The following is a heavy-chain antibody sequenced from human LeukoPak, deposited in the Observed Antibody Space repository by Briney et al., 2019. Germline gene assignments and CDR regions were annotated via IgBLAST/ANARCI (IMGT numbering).Heavy chain of an antibody. CDR2: ISAYNGNT. J-gene: IGHJ6*02. CDR3: ARDWPPRLTYCGGDCYPPDYYGMDV. V-gene: IGHV1-18*01. D-gene: IGHD2-21*02. Sequence: VASVKVSCKASGYTFTSYGISWVRQAPGQGLEWMGWISAYNGNTNYAQKLQGRVTMTTDTSTSTAYMELRSLRSDDTAVYYCARDWPPRLTYCGGDCYPPDYYGMDVWGQGTTVTVSS. CDR1: GYTFTSYG.